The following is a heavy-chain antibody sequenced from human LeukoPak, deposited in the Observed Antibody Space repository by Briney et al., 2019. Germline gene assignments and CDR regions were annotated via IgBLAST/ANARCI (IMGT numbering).Heavy chain of an antibody. V-gene: IGHV3-66*01. CDR2: IYSGGST. CDR3: ARALVGYYYDSSGYPYYYGMDV. CDR1: GFTVSSNY. Sequence: PGGSLRLSCAASGFTVSSNYMSWVRQAPGKGLEWVSVIYSGGSTYYADSVKGRFTISRDNSKNTLYLQMNSLRAEDTAVYYCARALVGYYYDSSGYPYYYGMDVWGQGTTVTVSS. J-gene: IGHJ6*02. D-gene: IGHD3-22*01.